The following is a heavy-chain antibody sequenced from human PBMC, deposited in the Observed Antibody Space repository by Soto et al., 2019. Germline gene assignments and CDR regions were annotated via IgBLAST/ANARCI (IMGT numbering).Heavy chain of an antibody. Sequence: QLQLQESGPGLVKPSETLSLTCTVSGGSISGSPYYWGWIRQPPGKGLEWIGSIYHDGSTHYNPSLKSRLPIAVHTSKNQSSLKLSSVTAADTAVYYCAQMPTVTFFDHWGQGTLVTVSS. D-gene: IGHD4-17*01. V-gene: IGHV4-39*01. CDR3: AQMPTVTFFDH. CDR2: IYHDGST. J-gene: IGHJ4*02. CDR1: GGSISGSPYY.